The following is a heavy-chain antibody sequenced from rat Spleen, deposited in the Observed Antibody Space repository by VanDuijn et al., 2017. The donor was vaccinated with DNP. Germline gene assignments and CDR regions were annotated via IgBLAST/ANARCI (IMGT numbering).Heavy chain of an antibody. Sequence: EVQLVESGGGLVQPGRSMNLSCAATGLTFSNTDMAWVSRAPTKGLEWVASMCTSGGSTYYRDSVKSRFTISRDNAKSTLYLQMDSLRSEDTATYYCATETNYYSGDVGYFDYWGQGLIVTVSS. V-gene: IGHV5-25*01. CDR2: MCTSGGST. J-gene: IGHJ2*01. CDR3: ATETNYYSGDVGYFDY. CDR1: GLTFSNTD. D-gene: IGHD1-1*01.